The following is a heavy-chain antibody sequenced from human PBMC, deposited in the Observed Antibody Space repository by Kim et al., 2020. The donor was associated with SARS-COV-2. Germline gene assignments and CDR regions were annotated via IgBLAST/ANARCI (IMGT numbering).Heavy chain of an antibody. V-gene: IGHV3-7*01. CDR3: ASGREYYDFWSGYYTPLYYYYYGMDV. D-gene: IGHD3-3*01. Sequence: GGSLRLSCAASGFTFSSYWMSWVRQAPGKGLEWVANIKQDGSEKYYVDSVKGRFTISRDNAKNSLYLQMNSLRAEDTAVYYCASGREYYDFWSGYYTPLYYYYYGMDVWGQGTTVTVSS. J-gene: IGHJ6*02. CDR1: GFTFSSYW. CDR2: IKQDGSEK.